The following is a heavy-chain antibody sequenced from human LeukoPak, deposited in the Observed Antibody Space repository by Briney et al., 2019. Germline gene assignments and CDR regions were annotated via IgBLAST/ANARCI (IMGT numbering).Heavy chain of an antibody. J-gene: IGHJ4*02. D-gene: IGHD2-2*01. CDR3: ARGSSSSWYFDY. CDR2: IHTGGST. Sequence: PGGSLRLSCAVSDFIVSSNYMSWVRQAPGKGLQWVSVIHTGGSTHYADSVKGRFTISRQNFKNTLYLQMNSLTPEDTAVYYCARGSSSSWYFDYWGQGTLVTVSS. CDR1: DFIVSSNY. V-gene: IGHV3-53*04.